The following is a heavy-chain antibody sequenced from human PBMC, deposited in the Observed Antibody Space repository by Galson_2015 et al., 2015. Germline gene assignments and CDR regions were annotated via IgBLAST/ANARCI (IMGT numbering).Heavy chain of an antibody. Sequence: SLRLSCAASGFTFSSYWMSWVRQVPGKGLMWVSRIKGDGSSIIYADSVKGRFTISRDNTKNTVWLQMNSLRVEDTAVYYCARDPVDGSGHFDYWGQGTLVTVSS. V-gene: IGHV3-74*01. D-gene: IGHD6-19*01. J-gene: IGHJ4*02. CDR3: ARDPVDGSGHFDY. CDR2: IKGDGSSI. CDR1: GFTFSSYW.